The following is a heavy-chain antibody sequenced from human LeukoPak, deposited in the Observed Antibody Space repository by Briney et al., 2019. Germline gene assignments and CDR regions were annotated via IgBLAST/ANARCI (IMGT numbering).Heavy chain of an antibody. Sequence: GRSLRLSCAASGFTFSSYGMHWVRQAPGKGLEWVAVISYDGSNKYYADSVKGRFTISRDNSKNTLYLQMNSLRAEDTAVYYYAKGLYDILTGCYPLFDYWGQGTLVTVSS. V-gene: IGHV3-30*18. J-gene: IGHJ4*02. D-gene: IGHD3-9*01. CDR3: AKGLYDILTGCYPLFDY. CDR1: GFTFSSYG. CDR2: ISYDGSNK.